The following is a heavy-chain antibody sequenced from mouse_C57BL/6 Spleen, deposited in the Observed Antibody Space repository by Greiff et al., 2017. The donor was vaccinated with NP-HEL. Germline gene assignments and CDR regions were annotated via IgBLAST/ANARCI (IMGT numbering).Heavy chain of an antibody. CDR2: IYPGDGDT. D-gene: IGHD2-10*01. J-gene: IGHJ4*01. V-gene: IGHV1-80*01. CDR3: AKSSYYGNYLYAMDY. Sequence: QVQLQQSGAELVKPGASVKISCKASGYAFSSYWMNWVKQRPGKGLEWIGQIYPGDGDTNYNGKFKGKATLTADKSSSTADMQLSSLTSEDSAVYFCAKSSYYGNYLYAMDYWGQGTSVTVSS. CDR1: GYAFSSYW.